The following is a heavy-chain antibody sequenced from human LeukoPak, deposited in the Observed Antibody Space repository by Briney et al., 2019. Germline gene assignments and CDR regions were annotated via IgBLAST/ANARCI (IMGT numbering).Heavy chain of an antibody. CDR2: IIPIFGTA. CDR1: GGTFSSYA. J-gene: IGHJ5*02. Sequence: RASVKVSCKTSGGTFSSYAISWVRQAPGQGLEWMGRIIPIFGTANYAQKFQGRVTITTDESTSTAYMELSSLRSEDTAVYYCARGSRFLEWLLSGDQSGGRDNWFDPWGQGTLVTVSS. CDR3: ARGSRFLEWLLSGDQSGGRDNWFDP. D-gene: IGHD3-3*01. V-gene: IGHV1-69*05.